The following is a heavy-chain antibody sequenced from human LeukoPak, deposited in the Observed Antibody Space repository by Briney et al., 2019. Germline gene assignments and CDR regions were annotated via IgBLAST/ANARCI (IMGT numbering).Heavy chain of an antibody. Sequence: SETLSLTCTVSGGSISGCYWSWIRQYPGKGLEWIGYIYYSGTTHYNPSLKSRVTMSVDTSKNQFSLKVSSVTAADTAVYYCARHRKYDDSAYYDDYWGQGTLVTVSS. J-gene: IGHJ4*02. CDR1: GGSISGCY. D-gene: IGHD3-22*01. CDR2: IYYSGTT. CDR3: ARHRKYDDSAYYDDY. V-gene: IGHV4-59*08.